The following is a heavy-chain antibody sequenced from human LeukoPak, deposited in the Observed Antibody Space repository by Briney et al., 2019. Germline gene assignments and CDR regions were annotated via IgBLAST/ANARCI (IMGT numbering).Heavy chain of an antibody. J-gene: IGHJ3*02. CDR2: IYISGST. CDR1: GGSITNYY. Sequence: SETLSLTCTVSGGSITNYYWNWIRQPAGKGLEWIGHIYISGSTNYNPSLKSRVAMSVDTSKNQFSLKVNSVTAADTAVYYCARGNYDSTGYYYMGDTLDIWGQGTMVTVSS. V-gene: IGHV4-4*07. CDR3: ARGNYDSTGYYYMGDTLDI. D-gene: IGHD3-22*01.